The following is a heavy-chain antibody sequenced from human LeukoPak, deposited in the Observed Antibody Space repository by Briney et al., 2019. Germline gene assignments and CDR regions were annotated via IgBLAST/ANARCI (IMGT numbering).Heavy chain of an antibody. J-gene: IGHJ3*01. CDR2: ISWNSYRI. Sequence: GGALRLSCAASGFTLDDYDMRWVRQAPGRGLELVSGISWNSYRIDYADSVKGRFTISRDNARNSLYLQMNSRRSEDTVLFYCVKHYIDYCGSTSCHSAFEVWGQGTLVTVSS. CDR3: VKHYIDYCGSTSCHSAFEV. CDR1: GFTLDDYD. V-gene: IGHV3-9*01. D-gene: IGHD2-2*01.